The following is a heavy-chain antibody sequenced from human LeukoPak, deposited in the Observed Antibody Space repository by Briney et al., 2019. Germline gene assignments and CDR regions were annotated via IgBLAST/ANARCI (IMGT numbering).Heavy chain of an antibody. CDR3: SRVGCSSTSCYGYSIYYMDV. CDR2: INQDGSDK. V-gene: IGHV3-7*01. D-gene: IGHD2-2*01. CDR1: GFTFSSYW. Sequence: GGSLRLSCAASGFTFSSYWMSWVRQAPGKGLEWVANINQDGSDKYYVDSVKGRFTISRDNAKDSLYLQMNSLRGEDTAVYFCSRVGCSSTSCYGYSIYYMDVWGKGTTVTISS. J-gene: IGHJ6*03.